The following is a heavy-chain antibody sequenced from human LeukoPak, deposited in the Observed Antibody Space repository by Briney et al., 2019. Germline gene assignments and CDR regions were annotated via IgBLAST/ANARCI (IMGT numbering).Heavy chain of an antibody. Sequence: GGSLRLSCAASGFTLSSYSMNWVRQAPGKGLEWVSSISSSSSYIYYADSVKGRFTISRDNAKNSLYLQMNSLRAEDTAVYYCARDVGTTTTEYYYYGMDVWGQGTTVTVSS. CDR3: ARDVGTTTTEYYYYGMDV. CDR2: ISSSSSYI. D-gene: IGHD4-17*01. J-gene: IGHJ6*02. V-gene: IGHV3-21*01. CDR1: GFTLSSYS.